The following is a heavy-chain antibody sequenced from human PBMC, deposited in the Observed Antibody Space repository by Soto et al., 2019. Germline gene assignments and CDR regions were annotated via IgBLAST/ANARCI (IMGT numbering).Heavy chain of an antibody. V-gene: IGHV3-33*01. CDR2: IWNDGSNE. J-gene: IGHJ4*02. CDR3: ARIDPGMDQWLAIDY. CDR1: GFNFNAYG. D-gene: IGHD6-19*01. Sequence: PGGSLRLSCAGSGFNFNAYGMHWVRQGPGRGLEWLAIIWNDGSNEFYADSVKGRFTISRDNSKRTVSLQMNNLRAEDTAIYYCARIDPGMDQWLAIDYWGQGTLVTVSS.